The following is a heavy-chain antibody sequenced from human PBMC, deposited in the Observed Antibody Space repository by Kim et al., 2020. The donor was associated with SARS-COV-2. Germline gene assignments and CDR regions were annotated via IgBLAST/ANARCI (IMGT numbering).Heavy chain of an antibody. CDR1: GYTFTSYA. CDR3: ARGIGGYSYGGLDY. D-gene: IGHD5-18*01. V-gene: IGHV1-3*01. J-gene: IGHJ4*01. CDR2: INAGNGNT. Sequence: ASVKVSYKASGYTFTSYAMHWVRQAPGQRLEWMGWINAGNGNTKYSQKFQGRVTITRDTSASTAYMELSSLRSEDTAVYYCARGIGGYSYGGLDYWGHGTLVTVSS.